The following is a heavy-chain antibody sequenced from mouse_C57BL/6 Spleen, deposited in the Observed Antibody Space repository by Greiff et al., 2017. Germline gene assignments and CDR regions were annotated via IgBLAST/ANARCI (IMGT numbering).Heavy chain of an antibody. V-gene: IGHV1-26*01. CDR1: GYTFTDYY. Sequence: VQLQQSGPELVKPGASVKISCKASGYTFTDYYMNWVKQSHGKSLEWIGDINPNNGGTSYNQKFKGKATLTVEKSSSTAYMELRSLTSEDSAVYYCARGGARHGNYAWFAYWGQGTLVTVSA. J-gene: IGHJ3*01. CDR3: ARGGARHGNYAWFAY. D-gene: IGHD2-1*01. CDR2: INPNNGGT.